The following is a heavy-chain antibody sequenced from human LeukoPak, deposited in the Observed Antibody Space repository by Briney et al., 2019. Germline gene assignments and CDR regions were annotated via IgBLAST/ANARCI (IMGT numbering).Heavy chain of an antibody. Sequence: ASVKVSCKASGYTFTSYAMNWVRQAPGQGLEWMGWINTNTGNPTYAQGFTGRFVFSLDTSVSTAYLQISSLKAEDTAVYYCARGGVVTYYYYGMDVWGQGTTVTVSS. CDR3: ARGGVVTYYYYGMDV. CDR1: GYTFTSYA. D-gene: IGHD4-23*01. CDR2: INTNTGNP. V-gene: IGHV7-4-1*02. J-gene: IGHJ6*02.